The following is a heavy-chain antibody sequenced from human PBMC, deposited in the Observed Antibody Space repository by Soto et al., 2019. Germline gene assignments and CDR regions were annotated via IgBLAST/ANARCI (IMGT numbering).Heavy chain of an antibody. J-gene: IGHJ1*01. Sequence: QPGGSLRLSCAASEFTGFAFSSYGMTWVRQAPGKGLEWVSLITDSGSATFYADSVKGRFTISRDNSKSTLYLQMNRLRVDDTAIYYCARFGYTSAPHLGQAPLVTVPS. CDR2: ITDSGSAT. V-gene: IGHV3-23*01. D-gene: IGHD5-12*01. CDR1: EFTGFAFSSYG. CDR3: ARFGYTSAPH.